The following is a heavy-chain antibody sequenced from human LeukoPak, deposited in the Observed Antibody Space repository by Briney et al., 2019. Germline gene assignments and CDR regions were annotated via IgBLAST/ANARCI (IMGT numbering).Heavy chain of an antibody. CDR2: ISAYNGNT. CDR1: GYTFTSYG. D-gene: IGHD6-19*01. Sequence: ASVKVSCKASGYTFTSYGISWVRHAPGQGLEWMGWISAYNGNTNYAQKLQGRVTITTDTSTSTAYMELRSLRSDDTAVYYCARLESSGWYQRNWFDRWGQGTLATVSS. V-gene: IGHV1-18*01. CDR3: ARLESSGWYQRNWFDR. J-gene: IGHJ5*02.